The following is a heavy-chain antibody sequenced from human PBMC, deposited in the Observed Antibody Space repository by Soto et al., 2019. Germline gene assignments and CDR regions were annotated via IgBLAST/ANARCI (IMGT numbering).Heavy chain of an antibody. CDR1: GFSFSNDA. Sequence: EVQLLESGGGLVQPGGSLRLSCTASGFSFSNDAMSWVRQSPERGLEWVAALSASGGNINYADSVQGRFTISRDNSKNTLYLQMNSLRAEDTAVYYCAKNPWYYYGSGSKYGLDVWGQGTTVTVS. J-gene: IGHJ6*02. CDR2: LSASGGNI. CDR3: AKNPWYYYGSGSKYGLDV. V-gene: IGHV3-23*01. D-gene: IGHD3-10*01.